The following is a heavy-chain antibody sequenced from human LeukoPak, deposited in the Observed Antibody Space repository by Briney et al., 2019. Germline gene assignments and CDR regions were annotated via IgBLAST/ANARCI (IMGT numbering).Heavy chain of an antibody. CDR3: ARFTDILTGYYTKAYFDY. CDR2: IKQDGSEK. J-gene: IGHJ4*02. Sequence: GGSLRLSCAASGFTFSSYWMSWVRQAPGKGLEWVANIKQDGSEKYYVDSVKGRFTISRDNAKNSLYLQMNGLRAEDTAVYYCARFTDILTGYYTKAYFDYWGQGTLVTVSS. D-gene: IGHD3-9*01. CDR1: GFTFSSYW. V-gene: IGHV3-7*01.